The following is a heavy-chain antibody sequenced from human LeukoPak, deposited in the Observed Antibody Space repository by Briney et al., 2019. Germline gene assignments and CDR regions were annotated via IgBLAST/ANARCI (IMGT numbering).Heavy chain of an antibody. J-gene: IGHJ4*02. CDR2: ISWNSGSI. CDR3: AKGAAVAGKSFDY. V-gene: IGHV3-9*01. Sequence: GGSLRLSCAASGFTFDDYAMHWVRQAPGKGLEWVSGISWNSGSIGYADSVKGRFTSSRDNAKNSLYLQMNSLRAEDTALYYCAKGAAVAGKSFDYWGQGTLVTVSS. CDR1: GFTFDDYA. D-gene: IGHD6-19*01.